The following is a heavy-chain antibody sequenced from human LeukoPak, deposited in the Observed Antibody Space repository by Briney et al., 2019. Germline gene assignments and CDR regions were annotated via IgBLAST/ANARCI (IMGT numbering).Heavy chain of an antibody. D-gene: IGHD6-13*01. CDR2: IKIKTDGGTT. J-gene: IGHJ4*02. CDR1: GFTFSNAW. CDR3: TTDGMGYSSSWYYFGIASPPAFDY. Sequence: AGGSLRLSCAASGFTFSNAWMSWVRQAPGKGLEWVGRIKIKTDGGTTDYAAPVKGRFTISRDDSKNTLYLQMNSLKTEDTAVYYCTTDGMGYSSSWYYFGIASPPAFDYWGQGTLVTVSS. V-gene: IGHV3-15*01.